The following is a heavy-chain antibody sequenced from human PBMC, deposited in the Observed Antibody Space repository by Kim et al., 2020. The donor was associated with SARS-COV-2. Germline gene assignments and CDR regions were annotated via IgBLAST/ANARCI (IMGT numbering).Heavy chain of an antibody. J-gene: IGHJ2*01. V-gene: IGHV3-9*01. CDR3: AKDSGAALYPPTGDPWYFDL. D-gene: IGHD6-6*01. Sequence: GGSPRLSCAASGFTFGDYAMHWVRQAPGKGLEWVSGISWNSGSIGYADSVKGRFTISRDNAKNSLYLQMNSLRAEDTALYYCAKDSGAALYPPTGDPWYFDLWGRGTLVTVSS. CDR2: ISWNSGSI. CDR1: GFTFGDYA.